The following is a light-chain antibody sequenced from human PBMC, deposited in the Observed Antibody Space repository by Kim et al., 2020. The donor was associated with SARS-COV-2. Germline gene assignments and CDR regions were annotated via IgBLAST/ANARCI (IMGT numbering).Light chain of an antibody. V-gene: IGKV3-20*01. CDR3: QQCQTTPLT. CDR1: QSVSTAY. CDR2: ATS. J-gene: IGKJ4*01. Sequence: SPGERATLSCRASQSVSTAYLVWYQQKVGQAPRLLLYATSSRASGVPDRFSGSGSETDFSLTISGLEPDDFAVYYCQQCQTTPLTFGGETKVDIK.